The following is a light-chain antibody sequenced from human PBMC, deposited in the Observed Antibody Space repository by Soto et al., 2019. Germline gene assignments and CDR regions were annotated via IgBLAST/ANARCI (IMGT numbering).Light chain of an antibody. Sequence: QSVLTHPASVSGSPGQSIALSCTGTSSDVGAYNYVSWYQQHPGKVPKLVIYEVTNRPSGVSDRFSGSKSGNTASLTISGLQAEDEADYYCSSYTSNTTPYVFGTGTKVTVL. CDR2: EVT. V-gene: IGLV2-14*01. CDR1: SSDVGAYNY. CDR3: SSYTSNTTPYV. J-gene: IGLJ1*01.